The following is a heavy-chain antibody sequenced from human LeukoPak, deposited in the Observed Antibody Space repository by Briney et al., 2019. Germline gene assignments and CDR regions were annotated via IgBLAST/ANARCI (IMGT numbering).Heavy chain of an antibody. J-gene: IGHJ4*02. D-gene: IGHD6-13*01. V-gene: IGHV4-39*07. Sequence: SETLSLTCTVSGGSISSSSYYWGWIRQPPGKGLEWIGSIYYSGSTNYNPSLKSRVTMSVDTSKNQFSLKLSSVTAADTAVYYCARKSFHSSSYDFWGQGTLVTVSS. CDR2: IYYSGST. CDR3: ARKSFHSSSYDF. CDR1: GGSISSSSYY.